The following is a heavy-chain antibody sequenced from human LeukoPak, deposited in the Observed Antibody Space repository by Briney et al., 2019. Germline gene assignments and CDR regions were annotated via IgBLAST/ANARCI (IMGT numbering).Heavy chain of an antibody. Sequence: SETLSLTCTVSGGSISSYYWSWIRQPPGKGLEWIGYIYYSGSTNYNPSLKSRVTISVDTSKNQFSLKLSSVTAADTAVYYRARVFSDSSSWYVVYWGQGTLVTVSS. CDR1: GGSISSYY. J-gene: IGHJ4*02. CDR2: IYYSGST. D-gene: IGHD6-13*01. V-gene: IGHV4-59*01. CDR3: ARVFSDSSSWYVVY.